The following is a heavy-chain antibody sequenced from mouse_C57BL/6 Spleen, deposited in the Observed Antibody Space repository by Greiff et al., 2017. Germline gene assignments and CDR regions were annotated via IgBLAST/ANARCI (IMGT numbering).Heavy chain of an antibody. J-gene: IGHJ4*01. CDR2: IYPRDGST. CDR3: AWGLRQGYYAMDY. Sequence: VNLVESGPELVKPGASVKLSCKASGYTFTSYDINWVKQRPGQGLEWIGWIYPRDGSTKYNEKFKGKATLTVDTSSSTAYMELHSLTSEDSAVYFCAWGLRQGYYAMDYWGQGTSVTVSS. D-gene: IGHD2-4*01. CDR1: GYTFTSYD. V-gene: IGHV1-85*01.